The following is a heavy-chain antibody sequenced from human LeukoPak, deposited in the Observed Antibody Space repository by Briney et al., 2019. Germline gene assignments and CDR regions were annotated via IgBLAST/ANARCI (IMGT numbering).Heavy chain of an antibody. V-gene: IGHV4-39*07. CDR3: ARARRYTGLRARNTFDY. CDR1: GGSISSSSYY. D-gene: IGHD1-1*01. CDR2: IYYSGST. J-gene: IGHJ4*02. Sequence: SETLSLTCTVSGGSISSSSYYWGWIRQPPGKGLEWIGSIYYSGSTNYNPSLKSRVTISVDTSKNQFSLELSSVTAADTAVYYCARARRYTGLRARNTFDYWGQGTLVTVSS.